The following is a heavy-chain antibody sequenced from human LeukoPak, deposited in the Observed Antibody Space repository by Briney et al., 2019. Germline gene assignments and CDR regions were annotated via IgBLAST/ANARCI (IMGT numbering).Heavy chain of an antibody. CDR3: ARVQPHYYDSSGYPPDY. J-gene: IGHJ4*02. CDR2: ISSSGNTI. CDR1: GFTFSDYY. D-gene: IGHD3-22*01. V-gene: IGHV3-11*01. Sequence: GGCLRLSCAASGFTFSDYYMSWIRQAPGKGLEWVSYISSSGNTIFYADSVKGRFTLSRDNAKNSLYLQMNSLRAEDTAVYYCARVQPHYYDSSGYPPDYWGQGTLVTVSS.